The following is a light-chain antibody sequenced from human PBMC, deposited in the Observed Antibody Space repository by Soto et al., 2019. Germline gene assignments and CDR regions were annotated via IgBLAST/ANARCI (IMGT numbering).Light chain of an antibody. V-gene: IGLV2-23*02. CDR3: CSYAGSSSSI. J-gene: IGLJ1*01. CDR1: SSDVGTYNL. CDR2: EVT. Sequence: QSALTQPASVSGSPGQSITISCSGTSSDVGTYNLVSWYQQYPGKAPRLMIYEVTKRPSGVSNRFSGSKSGNTASLTISGLQPEDEADYYCCSYAGSSSSIFGPGTKLTVL.